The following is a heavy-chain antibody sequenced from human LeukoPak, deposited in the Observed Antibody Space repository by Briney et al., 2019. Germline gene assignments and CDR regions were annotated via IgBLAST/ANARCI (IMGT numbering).Heavy chain of an antibody. J-gene: IGHJ4*02. CDR3: AKDPRYCSSTSCYY. Sequence: GGSLRLSCSASGFTFSTYAIHWVRQAPGKELEYFSAISGNGGGTYYADSVKGRFTISRDNSKNTLYLQMISLRAEDTAVYYCAKDPRYCSSTSCYYWGQGTQVTVSS. CDR2: ISGNGGGT. D-gene: IGHD2-2*01. CDR1: GFTFSTYA. V-gene: IGHV3-64*04.